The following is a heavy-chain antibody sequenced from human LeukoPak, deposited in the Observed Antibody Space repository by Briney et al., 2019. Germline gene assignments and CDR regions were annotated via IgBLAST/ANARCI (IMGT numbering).Heavy chain of an antibody. CDR1: GYTITSYY. J-gene: IGHJ4*02. Sequence: DSVKVSCKTSGYTITSYYIHWVRQAPGQGLEWMGIINPSGGSTSYAQKFQGRVTMTRDTSTSTVYMYLSSLRSEDTAVYYCARDSLYGVVDYWGQGTLVTVSS. CDR3: ARDSLYGVVDY. CDR2: INPSGGST. V-gene: IGHV1-46*01. D-gene: IGHD4-17*01.